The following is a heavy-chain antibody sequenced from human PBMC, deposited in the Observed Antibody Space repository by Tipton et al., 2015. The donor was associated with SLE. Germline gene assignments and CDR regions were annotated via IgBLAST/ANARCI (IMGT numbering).Heavy chain of an antibody. Sequence: LRLSCTVSGGSISSSSYYWGWIRQPPGKGLEWIGSIYYSGSTYYNPSLKSRVTISVDTSKNQFSLKLSSVTAADTAVYYCAGEGGSFDYWGQGTLVTVSS. CDR3: AGEGGSFDY. D-gene: IGHD1-26*01. V-gene: IGHV4-39*07. CDR2: IYYSGST. J-gene: IGHJ4*02. CDR1: GGSISSSSYY.